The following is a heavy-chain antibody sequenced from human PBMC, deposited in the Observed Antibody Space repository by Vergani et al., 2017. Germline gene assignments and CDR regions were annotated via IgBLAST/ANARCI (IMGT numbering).Heavy chain of an antibody. CDR1: GFTFSGYV. D-gene: IGHD6-19*01. CDR3: AKGSIAVAGTFDY. J-gene: IGHJ4*02. CDR2: ISGGGDGT. V-gene: IGHV3-23*01. Sequence: EVQLLESGGGFVQPGGSLRLSCAASGFTFSGYVLSWVRQAPGKGLEWVSGISGGGDGTYYADSVKGRFTISRDNSKNTLYLQMNSLRAEDTAVYYCAKGSIAVAGTFDYWGQGTLVTVSS.